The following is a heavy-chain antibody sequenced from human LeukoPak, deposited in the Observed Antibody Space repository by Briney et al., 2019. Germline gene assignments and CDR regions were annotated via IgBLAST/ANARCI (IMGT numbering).Heavy chain of an antibody. Sequence: PGGSLRLSCAASGFTFSSYWMHWVRQAPGKGLVWVSRINSDGSSTSYADSVKGRFTISRDNAKNSLYLQMNSLRAEDTAVYYCARDMERGVTTVTSLDYWGQGTLVTVSS. CDR1: GFTFSSYW. D-gene: IGHD4-17*01. V-gene: IGHV3-74*01. CDR3: ARDMERGVTTVTSLDY. J-gene: IGHJ4*02. CDR2: INSDGSST.